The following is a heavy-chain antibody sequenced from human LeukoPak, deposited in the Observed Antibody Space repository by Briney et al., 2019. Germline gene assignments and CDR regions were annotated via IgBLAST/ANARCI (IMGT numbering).Heavy chain of an antibody. V-gene: IGHV4-59*01. CDR3: ARVTNYYDTRGYPDY. CDR2: IYYSGST. CDR1: ARSISSYY. Sequence: SQTLSLTCTVSARSISSYYWSCIRQPPGKGLEWIGYIYYSGSTNYNPSLKSRVTISEDTSKNQISLKLTSVTAADTAVYYCARVTNYYDTRGYPDYWGQGTLVTVSS. J-gene: IGHJ4*02. D-gene: IGHD3-22*01.